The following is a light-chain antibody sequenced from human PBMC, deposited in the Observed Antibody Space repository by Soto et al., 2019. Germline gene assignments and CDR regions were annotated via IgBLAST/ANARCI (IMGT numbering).Light chain of an antibody. CDR3: QQYGSSPTWT. J-gene: IGKJ1*01. CDR1: QSVSSY. CDR2: GAS. V-gene: IGKV3-20*01. Sequence: EIVLTQSPATLSLSPGERATLSCRASQSVSSYLAWYQQKPGQPPRLLIYGASSRATGIPDRFSGSGSGTDFTLTISRLEPEDFAVYYCQQYGSSPTWTFGQGTKVDIK.